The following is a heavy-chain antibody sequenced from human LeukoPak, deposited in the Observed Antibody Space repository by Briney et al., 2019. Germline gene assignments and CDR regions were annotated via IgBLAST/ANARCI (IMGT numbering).Heavy chain of an antibody. V-gene: IGHV4-30-2*01. J-gene: IGHJ6*04. D-gene: IGHD2-15*01. CDR1: SGSISSGGYS. Sequence: PSQTLSLTCAVSSGSISSGGYSWSWIRQPPGKGLEWIGYIYHSGSTYYNPSLKSRVTISVDRSKNQFSLKLSSVTAADTAVYYCARGGYCSGGSCYSDYYYGMDVWGKGTTVTVSS. CDR3: ARGGYCSGGSCYSDYYYGMDV. CDR2: IYHSGST.